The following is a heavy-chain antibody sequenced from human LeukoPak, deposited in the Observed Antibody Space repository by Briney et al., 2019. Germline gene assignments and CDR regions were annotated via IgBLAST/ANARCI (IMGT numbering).Heavy chain of an antibody. CDR2: IYHSGST. CDR3: ARGYSYGFVY. CDR1: GYSISSGYY. Sequence: PSETLSLTCAVSGYSISSGYYWGWIRQPPGKGLEWIGSIYHSGSTYYNPSLKSRVTISVDTPKNQFSLKLSSVTAADTAVYYCARGYSYGFVYWGQGTLVTVSS. J-gene: IGHJ4*02. D-gene: IGHD5-18*01. V-gene: IGHV4-38-2*01.